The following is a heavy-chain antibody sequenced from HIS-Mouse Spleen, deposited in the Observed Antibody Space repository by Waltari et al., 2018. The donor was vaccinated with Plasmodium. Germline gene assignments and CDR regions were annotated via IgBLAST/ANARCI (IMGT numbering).Heavy chain of an antibody. CDR3: ARAPIRDACDI. CDR2: INHSGST. J-gene: IGHJ3*02. CDR1: GGSFSGYY. Sequence: QVQLQQWGAGLLKPSETLSLTCAVYGGSFSGYYWSWSRQPPGKGQEKIGEINHSGSTSHSPSLKSRVTISVDTSKNQVSLELSSVTAADTAVYYWARAPIRDACDIWGQGTMVTVSS. D-gene: IGHD3-9*01. V-gene: IGHV4-34*01.